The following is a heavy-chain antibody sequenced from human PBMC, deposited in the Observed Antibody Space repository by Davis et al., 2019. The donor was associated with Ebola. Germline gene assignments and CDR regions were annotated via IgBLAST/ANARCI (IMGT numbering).Heavy chain of an antibody. Sequence: SVKVSCKVSGGTFSTYAINWVRQAPGQGLEWMGGIIPILGVLNYAQKFQGRVTLTRDTSTTTVHMDLSSLRSEDTAIYYCASGEFVDFWGQGTLVTVSS. J-gene: IGHJ4*02. V-gene: IGHV1-69*10. D-gene: IGHD3-10*01. CDR3: ASGEFVDF. CDR2: IIPILGVL. CDR1: GGTFSTYA.